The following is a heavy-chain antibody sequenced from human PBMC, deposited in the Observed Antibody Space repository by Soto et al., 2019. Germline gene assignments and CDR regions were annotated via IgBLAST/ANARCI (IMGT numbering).Heavy chain of an antibody. CDR3: ARGSPRQIVVVPAATLRYFDY. CDR2: INHSGST. CDR1: GGSFSGYY. V-gene: IGHV4-34*01. Sequence: SETLSLTCAVYGGSFSGYYWSWIRQPPGKGLEWIGEINHSGSTNYNPSLKSRVTISVDTSKSQFSLKLSSVTAADTAVYYCARGSPRQIVVVPAATLRYFDYWGQGTLVTVSS. J-gene: IGHJ4*02. D-gene: IGHD2-2*01.